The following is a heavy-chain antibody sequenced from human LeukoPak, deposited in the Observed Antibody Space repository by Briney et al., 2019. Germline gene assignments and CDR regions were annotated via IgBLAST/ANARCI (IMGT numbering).Heavy chain of an antibody. V-gene: IGHV4-39*01. CDR1: GGSISSSSYY. D-gene: IGHD4-17*01. CDR3: ARHGFHNVDYGDDTGYFDY. Sequence: SETLSLTCTVSGGSISSSSYYWGWIRQPPGKGLEWIGSIYYSESTYYNPSLKSRVTISVDTSKNQFSLKLSSVTAADTAVYYCARHGFHNVDYGDDTGYFDYWGQGTLVTVSS. CDR2: IYYSEST. J-gene: IGHJ4*02.